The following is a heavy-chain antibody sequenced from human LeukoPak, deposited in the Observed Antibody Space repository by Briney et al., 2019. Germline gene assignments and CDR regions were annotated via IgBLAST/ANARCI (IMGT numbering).Heavy chain of an antibody. Sequence: SGPALVKPTQTLTLTCTFSGFSLSTSGMCVSWIRQPPGKALEWLARIDWDDDKYYSTSLKTRLTVSKDTSKNQEVLTMTNMDPVDTATYYCARITPAGRQLDYWGQGTLVTVSS. V-gene: IGHV2-70*11. CDR1: GFSLSTSGMC. D-gene: IGHD6-13*01. J-gene: IGHJ4*02. CDR3: ARITPAGRQLDY. CDR2: IDWDDDK.